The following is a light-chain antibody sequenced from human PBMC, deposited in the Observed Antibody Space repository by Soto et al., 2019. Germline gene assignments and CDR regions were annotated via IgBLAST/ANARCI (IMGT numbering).Light chain of an antibody. CDR1: QNVGSN. J-gene: IGKJ5*01. CDR2: DAS. CDR3: QQRNIWPPVT. Sequence: IVLTQSPGTLSLSPWERATLSCRASQNVGSNLAWYQQKPGRAPRLLIYDASSRATGIPARFSGSGSGTDFTLTISSLEPEDFAVYYCQQRNIWPPVTFGQGTRLEIK. V-gene: IGKV3-11*01.